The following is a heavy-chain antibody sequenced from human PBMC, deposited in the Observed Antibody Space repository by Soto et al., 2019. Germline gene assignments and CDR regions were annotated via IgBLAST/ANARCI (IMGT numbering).Heavy chain of an antibody. J-gene: IGHJ4*02. CDR1: GGSISSGGYS. Sequence: ETLSLTCAVSGGSISSGGYSWSWIRQPPGKGLEWIGYIYYSGSTNYNPSLKSRVTISVDTSKNQFSLKLSSVTAADTAVYYCARVLETYYYDSSGYYYFDYWGQGTLVTVSS. V-gene: IGHV4-61*08. CDR2: IYYSGST. CDR3: ARVLETYYYDSSGYYYFDY. D-gene: IGHD3-22*01.